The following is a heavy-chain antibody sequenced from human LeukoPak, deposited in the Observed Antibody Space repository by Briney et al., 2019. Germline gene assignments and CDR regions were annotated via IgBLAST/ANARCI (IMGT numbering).Heavy chain of an antibody. CDR3: AKRSTGYYFDS. Sequence: GGSLRLSCAGSGFTFTNSILSWVRQAPGKGLEWLSTFSGNDGYTYYADSVKGRFIISRDNSKNTVYLQMNSLRAEDTANYYCAKRSTGYYFDSWGQGTLVTVSS. D-gene: IGHD2-2*01. CDR2: FSGNDGYT. CDR1: GFTFTNSI. V-gene: IGHV3-23*01. J-gene: IGHJ4*02.